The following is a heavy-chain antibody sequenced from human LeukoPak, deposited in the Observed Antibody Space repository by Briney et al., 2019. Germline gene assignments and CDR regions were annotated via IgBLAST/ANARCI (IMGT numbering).Heavy chain of an antibody. D-gene: IGHD6-13*01. J-gene: IGHJ5*02. CDR1: GFTFSSYS. CDR2: ISSSSYI. Sequence: GGSLRLSCAASGFTFSSYSMNWVRQAPGKGLEWVSSISSSSYIYYADSVKGRFTISRDNAKNSLYLQMSSLRAEDTAVYYCARGGNLEYSSSWYGDADNWFDPWGQGTLVTVSS. V-gene: IGHV3-21*01. CDR3: ARGGNLEYSSSWYGDADNWFDP.